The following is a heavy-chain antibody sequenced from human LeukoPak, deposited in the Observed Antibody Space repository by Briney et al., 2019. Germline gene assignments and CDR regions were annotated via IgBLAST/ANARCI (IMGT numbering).Heavy chain of an antibody. J-gene: IGHJ4*02. Sequence: GGSLRLSCAASGFTFDDYAMNWVRQAPGKGLEWVSYISDSGSTMYYADSVKGRFTISRDNAENSLFLQMNSLRAEDTAVYYCARGSITDYWGQGTLVTVSS. CDR2: ISDSGSTM. CDR3: ARGSITDY. V-gene: IGHV3-48*03. CDR1: GFTFDDYA. D-gene: IGHD5-24*01.